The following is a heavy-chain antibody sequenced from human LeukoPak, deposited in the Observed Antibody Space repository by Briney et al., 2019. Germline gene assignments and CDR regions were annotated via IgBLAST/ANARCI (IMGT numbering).Heavy chain of an antibody. V-gene: IGHV1-46*01. D-gene: IGHD3-3*01. J-gene: IGHJ5*02. Sequence: GASVKVSCKAFGYTFTSNYMHWVRQAPGQGPEWMGVISPSGGSTTYAQKFQGRVTLTRDMSTSTDYLELSSLRSEDTAVYYCARGPLITIFGVVNHLNWFDPWGQGTLVTVSS. CDR1: GYTFTSNY. CDR2: ISPSGGST. CDR3: ARGPLITIFGVVNHLNWFDP.